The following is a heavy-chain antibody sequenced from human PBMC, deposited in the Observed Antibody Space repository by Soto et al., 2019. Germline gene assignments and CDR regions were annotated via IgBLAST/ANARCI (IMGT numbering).Heavy chain of an antibody. V-gene: IGHV1-18*01. CDR3: ARDESVGGNWFGP. D-gene: IGHD3-16*01. CDR1: GYTFTSSG. J-gene: IGHJ5*02. Sequence: QVQLVQSGPEVKKPGASVKVSCKASGYTFTSSGISWVRQAPGQGLEWMGWISAYNDNTNYAQNFQGRDTMTTDTSTSTAYMELRSPSSDDTAVYYCARDESVGGNWFGPWGQGTLVTVSS. CDR2: ISAYNDNT.